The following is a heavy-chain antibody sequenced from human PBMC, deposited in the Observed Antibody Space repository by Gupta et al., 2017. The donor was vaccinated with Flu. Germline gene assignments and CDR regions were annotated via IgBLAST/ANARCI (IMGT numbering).Heavy chain of an antibody. CDR2: ISAYNGNT. V-gene: IGHV1-18*01. CDR3: ARRAPSWELGGGRWFDP. D-gene: IGHD1-26*01. Sequence: DISWVRQAPGQGLEWMGWISAYNGNTNYAQKFQDRFTMTTDTSTSTAYMEMRSLRSDDTAVYYCARRAPSWELGGGRWFDPWGQGTLVTVSS. J-gene: IGHJ5*02. CDR1: D.